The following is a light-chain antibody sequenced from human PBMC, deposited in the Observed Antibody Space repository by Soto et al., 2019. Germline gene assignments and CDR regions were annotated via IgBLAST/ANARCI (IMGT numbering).Light chain of an antibody. CDR1: QGIRNF. CDR2: AAS. V-gene: IGKV1-27*01. J-gene: IGKJ3*01. CDR3: QKYSSVPV. Sequence: DIQMTQSPTSLSASVGDRVTITCRARQGIRNFVAWYQQKPGKAPKLLIYAASTLQSGVLSRFSGSGSGTDFTLTINGLQPEDVATYSCQKYSSVPVFGPGTKVEIK.